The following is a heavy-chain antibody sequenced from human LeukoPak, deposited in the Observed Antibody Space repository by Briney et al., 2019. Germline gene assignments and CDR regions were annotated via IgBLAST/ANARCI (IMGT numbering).Heavy chain of an antibody. CDR2: IYYSGST. CDR3: ARTYYYDSSGYWLDY. V-gene: IGHV4-31*03. Sequence: SETLSLTCTVSGGSISSGGYYWSWLRQHPGKGLEWIGYIYYSGSTYYNPSLKSRVTISVDTSKNQFSLKLSSVTAADTAVYYCARTYYYDSSGYWLDYWGQGTLVTVSS. D-gene: IGHD3-22*01. CDR1: GGSISSGGYY. J-gene: IGHJ4*02.